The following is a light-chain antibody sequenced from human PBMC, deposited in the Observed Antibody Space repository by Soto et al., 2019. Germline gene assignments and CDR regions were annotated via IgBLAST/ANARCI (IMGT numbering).Light chain of an antibody. Sequence: EIVLTQSPGTLSLSPGERATLSCRASQSVSNNYLAWYQQKPGQAPRLLIYGASNRATGIPDRFSGSGSGTDFILTITRLEPEDFAVYYCQQYGSSPGTFGQGTKVDIK. CDR3: QQYGSSPGT. CDR2: GAS. J-gene: IGKJ1*01. CDR1: QSVSNNY. V-gene: IGKV3-20*01.